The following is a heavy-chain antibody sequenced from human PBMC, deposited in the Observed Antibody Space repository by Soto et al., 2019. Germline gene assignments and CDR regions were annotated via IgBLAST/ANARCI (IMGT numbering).Heavy chain of an antibody. CDR2: INHSGGT. Sequence: PSETLSLTCAVYGGSFSGYYWSWIRQPPGKGLEWIGEINHSGGTNYNPSLKSRVTISVDTSKNQFSLKLSSVTAADTAVYYCARANGVFYYYYGMDVWGQGTTVTVSS. CDR1: GGSFSGYY. V-gene: IGHV4-34*01. CDR3: ARANGVFYYYYGMDV. D-gene: IGHD2-8*01. J-gene: IGHJ6*02.